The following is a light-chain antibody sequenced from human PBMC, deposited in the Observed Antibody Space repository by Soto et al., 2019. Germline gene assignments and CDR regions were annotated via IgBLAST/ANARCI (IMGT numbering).Light chain of an antibody. CDR2: DVS. CDR3: SSYTTCNTRQIV. V-gene: IGLV2-14*03. Sequence: QSALTQPASVSGSPGQSITISCTGTSSDVGGYNYVSWYQHHPGKAPKLIIYDVSKRPSGVCNRLSGSKSGKTATLTISGLQPEYEADYYCSSYTTCNTRQIVVGTGTKLTVL. CDR1: SSDVGGYNY. J-gene: IGLJ1*01.